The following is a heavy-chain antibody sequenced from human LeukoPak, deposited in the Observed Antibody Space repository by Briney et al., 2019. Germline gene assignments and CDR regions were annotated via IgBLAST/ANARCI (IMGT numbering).Heavy chain of an antibody. CDR1: GGSISSSNW. Sequence: SETLSLTCAVSGGSISSSNWWSWVRQPPGKGLEWIGEIYHSGGTNYNPSLKSRVTISVDTSKNQFSLKLSSVTAADTAVYYCARVYGDRDYFDYWGQGTLVTVSS. CDR2: IYHSGGT. V-gene: IGHV4-4*02. J-gene: IGHJ4*02. D-gene: IGHD4-17*01. CDR3: ARVYGDRDYFDY.